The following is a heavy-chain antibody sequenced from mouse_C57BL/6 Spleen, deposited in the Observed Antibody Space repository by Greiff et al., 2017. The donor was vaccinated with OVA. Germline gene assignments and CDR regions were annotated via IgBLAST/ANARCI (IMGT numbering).Heavy chain of an antibody. CDR3: ARRDYGSIYFDY. CDR2: INPNNGGT. Sequence: EVQLQQSGPELVKPGASVKIPCKASGYTFTDYNMDWVKQSHGKSLEWIGDINPNNGGTIYNQKFKGKATLTVDKSSSTAYMELRSLTSEDTAVYYCARRDYGSIYFDYWGQGTTLTVSS. J-gene: IGHJ2*01. V-gene: IGHV1-18*01. D-gene: IGHD1-1*01. CDR1: GYTFTDYN.